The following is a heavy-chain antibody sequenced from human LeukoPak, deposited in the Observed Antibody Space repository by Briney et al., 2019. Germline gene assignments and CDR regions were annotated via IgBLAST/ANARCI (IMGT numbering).Heavy chain of an antibody. CDR3: AKALLRFLEWSPPDAFDI. CDR2: ISRSGGST. V-gene: IGHV3-23*01. D-gene: IGHD3-3*01. J-gene: IGHJ3*02. Sequence: PGGSLRLSCAASGFTFSSYAMSWVRQAPGKGLEWVSAISRSGGSTYYADSVKGRFTISRDNSKNTLYLQMNSLRAEDTAVYYCAKALLRFLEWSPPDAFDIWGQGTMVTVSS. CDR1: GFTFSSYA.